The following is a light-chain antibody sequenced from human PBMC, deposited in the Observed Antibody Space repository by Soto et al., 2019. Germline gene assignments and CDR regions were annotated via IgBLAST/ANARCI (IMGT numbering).Light chain of an antibody. V-gene: IGKV3-20*01. CDR2: WAS. CDR1: QSVDSNY. J-gene: IGKJ4*01. CDR3: QQYYSTPPVT. Sequence: EIVLTQSPGTLSLSPGERATLSCRASQSVDSNYLAWYQQKPGQAPKLLISWASTRESGVPDRFSGSGSGTDFTLTISSLQAEDVAVYYCQQYYSTPPVTFGGGTKVEIK.